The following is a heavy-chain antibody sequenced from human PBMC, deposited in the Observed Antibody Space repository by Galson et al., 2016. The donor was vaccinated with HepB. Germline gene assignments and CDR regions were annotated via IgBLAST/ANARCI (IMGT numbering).Heavy chain of an antibody. J-gene: IGHJ4*02. CDR2: IWYDGINK. Sequence: SLRLSCAASGFTFSSYGMYWGRQAPGKGLEWVALIWYDGINKYYADSVKGRFTISRDNSKNTLYLQMNNLTAADTAVYYCARDFCGGNCYSYDHWGQGILVSVSS. CDR3: ARDFCGGNCYSYDH. D-gene: IGHD2-21*01. V-gene: IGHV3-33*07. CDR1: GFTFSSYG.